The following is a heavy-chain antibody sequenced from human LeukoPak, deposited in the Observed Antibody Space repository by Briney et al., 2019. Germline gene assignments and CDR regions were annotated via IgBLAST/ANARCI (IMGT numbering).Heavy chain of an antibody. D-gene: IGHD6-19*01. CDR1: GGSISSDNYY. CDR3: AIRSGWLYAFDI. CDR2: IYYSGST. V-gene: IGHV4-39*07. Sequence: PSETLSLTCTVSGGSISSDNYYWGWIRQPPGKGLEWIGSIYYSGSTYYNPSLKSRVTISVDTSKNQFSLKLSSVTAADTAVYYCAIRSGWLYAFDIWGQGTMVTVSS. J-gene: IGHJ3*02.